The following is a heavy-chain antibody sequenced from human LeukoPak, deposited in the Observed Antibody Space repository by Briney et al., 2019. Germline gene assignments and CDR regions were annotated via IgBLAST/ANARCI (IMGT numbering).Heavy chain of an antibody. D-gene: IGHD5-18*01. CDR1: GFTFSSYS. J-gene: IGHJ4*02. CDR3: AREGYSYGIDY. Sequence: GGSLRLSCAASGFTFSSYSMNWVRQAPGKGLEWVSYISSSGSTIYYADSVKGRFTISRDNAKNSLYLQMNSLRAEDTAVYYCAREGYSYGIDYWGQGTLVTVSS. CDR2: ISSSGSTI. V-gene: IGHV3-48*04.